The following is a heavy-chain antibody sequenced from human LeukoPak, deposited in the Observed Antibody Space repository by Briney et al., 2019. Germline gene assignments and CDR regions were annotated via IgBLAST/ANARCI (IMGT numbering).Heavy chain of an antibody. CDR2: INAGNGNT. D-gene: IGHD6-6*01. V-gene: IGHV1-3*01. J-gene: IGHJ4*02. CDR3: ARDFEAARDLLDY. CDR1: GYTFTSYA. Sequence: ASVNVSCKASGYTFTSYAMHWVRQAPGQRLEWMGWINAGNGNTKYSQKFQGRVTITRDTSASTAYMELSSLRSEDTAVYYCARDFEAARDLLDYWGQGTLVTVSS.